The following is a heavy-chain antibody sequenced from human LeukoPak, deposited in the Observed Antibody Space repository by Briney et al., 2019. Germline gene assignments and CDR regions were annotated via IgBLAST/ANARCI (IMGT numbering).Heavy chain of an antibody. D-gene: IGHD4-17*01. CDR2: NYSGGST. Sequence: GGSLRLSCAASGFTVSNNYMIWVRQAPGKGLQWVSVNYSGGSTYYADSVKGRFTISRDNSKNTLYLQMNSLRAEDTAVYYCAKEDYGDYVGVGLDYWGQGTLVTVSS. CDR3: AKEDYGDYVGVGLDY. J-gene: IGHJ4*02. CDR1: GFTVSNNY. V-gene: IGHV3-53*01.